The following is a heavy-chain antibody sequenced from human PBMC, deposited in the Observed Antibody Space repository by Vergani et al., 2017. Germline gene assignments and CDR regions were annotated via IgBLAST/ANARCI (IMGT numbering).Heavy chain of an antibody. V-gene: IGHV4-39*07. CDR2: IYYSGST. Sequence: QLQLQESGPGLVKPSETLSLTCTVSGGSISSSSYYWGWIRQPPGKGLEWIGSIYYSGSTYYNPSLKSRVTISVDTSKNQFSLKLSSVTAADTAVYYCARDRGRGSSSWYLIDWFDPWGQGTLVTVSS. J-gene: IGHJ5*02. CDR3: ARDRGRGSSSWYLIDWFDP. D-gene: IGHD6-13*01. CDR1: GGSISSSSYY.